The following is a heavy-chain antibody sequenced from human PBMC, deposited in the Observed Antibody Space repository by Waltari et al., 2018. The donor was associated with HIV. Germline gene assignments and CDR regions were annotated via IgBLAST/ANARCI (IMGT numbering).Heavy chain of an antibody. Sequence: QVQLVQSGAEVKKPGASVKVSCKVSGYTLTEFSMHWVRKAPGKGLEWMGGFDPEDGETIYAQKFQGRVTMTEDTSTDTAYMELSSLRSEDTAVYYCATDDPYSSGWDFDYWGQGTLVTVSS. V-gene: IGHV1-24*01. CDR3: ATDDPYSSGWDFDY. D-gene: IGHD6-19*01. CDR2: FDPEDGET. J-gene: IGHJ4*02. CDR1: GYTLTEFS.